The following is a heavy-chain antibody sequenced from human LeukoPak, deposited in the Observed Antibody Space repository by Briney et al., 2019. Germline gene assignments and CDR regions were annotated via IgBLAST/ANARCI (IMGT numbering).Heavy chain of an antibody. V-gene: IGHV4-59*01. Sequence: SETLSLSCTASGSTISSFDRSWIRQPPGKGLEWIGYIYYSGSTKYNPSLKSRATISADTSKNQVSLKLSSVTAADTAVYYCARGSGASAMSTPPYEFYPWGRGALVTVSS. CDR2: IYYSGST. J-gene: IGHJ5*02. D-gene: IGHD2-2*01. CDR1: GSTISSFD. CDR3: ARGSGASAMSTPPYEFYP.